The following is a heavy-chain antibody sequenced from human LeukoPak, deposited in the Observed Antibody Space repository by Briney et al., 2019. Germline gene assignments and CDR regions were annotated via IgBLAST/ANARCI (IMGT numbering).Heavy chain of an antibody. V-gene: IGHV3-23*01. D-gene: IGHD4-23*01. CDR1: GFTFSSYA. J-gene: IGHJ3*02. Sequence: GGSLRLSCAASGFTFSSYAMAWIRQAPGKGLEWVSTVTNSGSSTYYADSVKGRFTISRDNSKNTLFLQMNSLRAEDTAVYYCAKEDYGGNSKTFDIWGQGTMVPVSS. CDR3: AKEDYGGNSKTFDI. CDR2: VTNSGSST.